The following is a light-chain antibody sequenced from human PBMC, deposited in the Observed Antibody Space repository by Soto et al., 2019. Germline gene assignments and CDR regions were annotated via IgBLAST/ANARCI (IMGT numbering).Light chain of an antibody. Sequence: EIVLTQSPGTLSLSPGERATLSCRASQSVSSIYLAWYQQKPGQAPRLLIYGASSRATGIPDRFSGSGSGTDFTLTISRLEPEDFAVYYCQQYGSSPPVYTFGQGTRLEIK. CDR1: QSVSSIY. CDR2: GAS. J-gene: IGKJ5*01. V-gene: IGKV3-20*01. CDR3: QQYGSSPPVYT.